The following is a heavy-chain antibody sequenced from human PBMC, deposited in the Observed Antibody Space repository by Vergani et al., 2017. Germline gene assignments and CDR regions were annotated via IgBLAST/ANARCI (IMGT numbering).Heavy chain of an antibody. CDR3: AADRRGYYDSSGFAFDI. Sequence: QVQLVQSGAEVKKPGASVKVSCKASGYTFTGYYMHWVRQAPGQGLEWMGWINPNSGGTNYAQKFQERVTITRDMSTSTAYMELSSLRSEDTAVYYCAADRRGYYDSSGFAFDIWGQGTMVTVSS. CDR1: GYTFTGYY. CDR2: INPNSGGT. D-gene: IGHD3-22*01. V-gene: IGHV1-2*02. J-gene: IGHJ3*02.